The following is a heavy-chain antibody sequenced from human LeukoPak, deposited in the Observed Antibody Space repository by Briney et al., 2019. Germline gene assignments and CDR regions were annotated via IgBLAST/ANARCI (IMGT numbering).Heavy chain of an antibody. CDR1: GFTFSSYW. J-gene: IGHJ4*02. V-gene: IGHV3-74*01. D-gene: IGHD3-22*01. Sequence: GGSLRLSCAASGFTFSSYWMHWVRQVPGKGLVWVSRINSDGSRTSYADSVKGRFTISRDNSKNTLYLQMNSLRTEDTAVYYCAKEKSLYYYDSSGFDYWGQGTLVTVSS. CDR2: INSDGSRT. CDR3: AKEKSLYYYDSSGFDY.